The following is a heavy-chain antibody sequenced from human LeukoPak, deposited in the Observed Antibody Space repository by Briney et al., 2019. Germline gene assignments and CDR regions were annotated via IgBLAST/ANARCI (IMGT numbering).Heavy chain of an antibody. J-gene: IGHJ4*02. CDR2: ISSSGSTI. CDR3: ARAMWASNHSFDY. D-gene: IGHD1-26*01. Sequence: GGSLRLSCAASGFTFSDYYMSWIRQAPGKGLEWGSYISSSGSTIYYADSVKGRFTISRDNAKNSLYLQMNSPRAEDTAVYYCARAMWASNHSFDYWGQGTLVTVSS. V-gene: IGHV3-11*04. CDR1: GFTFSDYY.